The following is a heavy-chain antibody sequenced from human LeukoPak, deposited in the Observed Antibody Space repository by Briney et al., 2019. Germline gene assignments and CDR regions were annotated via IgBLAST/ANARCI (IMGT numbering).Heavy chain of an antibody. CDR1: GGSISSSSYY. V-gene: IGHV4-39*01. D-gene: IGHD6-6*01. CDR3: ASIEYSSSSESVAFDI. J-gene: IGHJ3*02. Sequence: SETLSLTCTVSGGSISSSSYYWGWIRQPPGKGLEWIGSIYYSGSTYYNPSLKSRVTISVDTSKNQFSLKLSSVTAADTAVYYCASIEYSSSSESVAFDIWGQGTMVTVSS. CDR2: IYYSGST.